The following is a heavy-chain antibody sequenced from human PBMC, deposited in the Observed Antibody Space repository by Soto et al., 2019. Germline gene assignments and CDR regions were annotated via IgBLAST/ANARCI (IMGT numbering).Heavy chain of an antibody. CDR3: ARDRGPSSGYYPYWFDP. D-gene: IGHD3-22*01. Sequence: QVQLVQSGAEVKKPGSSVKVSCTASGGTFSSYAISWVRQAPGQGLEWMGEIIPIFGTANYAQKFQGRVTITADESTSTAYMELSSLRSEDTDVYYCARDRGPSSGYYPYWFDPWGQGPLVTVSS. CDR2: IIPIFGTA. J-gene: IGHJ5*02. V-gene: IGHV1-69*12. CDR1: GGTFSSYA.